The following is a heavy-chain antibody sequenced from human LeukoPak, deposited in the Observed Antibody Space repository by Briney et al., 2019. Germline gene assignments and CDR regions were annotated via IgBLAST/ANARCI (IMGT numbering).Heavy chain of an antibody. V-gene: IGHV3-21*01. CDR1: GFTFSSYS. Sequence: PAGSLRLSCAASGFTFSSYSMNWVRQAPGKGLEWVSSITTSSSYIYYADSVKGRFTISRDNDKNSLYLQMKSWRAEETGVYYCARDLFGGNGNTEGFDYWGQGTVVSVSS. CDR3: ARDLFGGNGNTEGFDY. J-gene: IGHJ4*02. D-gene: IGHD3-16*01. CDR2: ITTSSSYI.